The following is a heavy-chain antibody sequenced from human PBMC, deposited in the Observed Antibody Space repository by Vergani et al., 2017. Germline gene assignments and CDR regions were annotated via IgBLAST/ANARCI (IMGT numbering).Heavy chain of an antibody. CDR2: ICTAGDT. Sequence: EVQLVESGGGLVKPGGSLRLSCAAFGFTFSSYDMHWVRQAPGKGLEWLSAICTAGDTYYPGSVTGRFTISRENAKNSLYLQMNSLRAGDTAVYYCARGLGGSDSEDAFDIWGQGTMVTVSS. V-gene: IGHV3-13*01. J-gene: IGHJ3*02. D-gene: IGHD1-26*01. CDR3: ARGLGGSDSEDAFDI. CDR1: GFTFSSYD.